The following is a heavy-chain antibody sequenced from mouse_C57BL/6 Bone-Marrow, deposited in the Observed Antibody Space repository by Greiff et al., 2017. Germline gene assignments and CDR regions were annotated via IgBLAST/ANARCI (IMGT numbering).Heavy chain of an antibody. CDR3: ARGYYGSSWFAY. D-gene: IGHD1-1*01. CDR1: GYTFPSYW. Sequence: QVQLQQPGAELVRPGTSVKLSCKASGYTFPSYWMHWVKQRPGQGLEWIGVIDPSDSYTNYNQKFKGKATLTVDTASSTAYMQLSSLTSEDSAVYYCARGYYGSSWFAYWGQGTLVTVSA. V-gene: IGHV1-59*01. CDR2: IDPSDSYT. J-gene: IGHJ3*01.